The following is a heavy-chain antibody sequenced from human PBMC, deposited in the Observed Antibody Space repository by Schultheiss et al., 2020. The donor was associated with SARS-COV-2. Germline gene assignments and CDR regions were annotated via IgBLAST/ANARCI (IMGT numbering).Heavy chain of an antibody. D-gene: IGHD6-13*01. CDR2: IYYSGST. J-gene: IGHJ1*01. Sequence: SETLSLTCTVSGGSISSSNWWSWVRQPPGKGLEWIGSIYYSGSTYYNPSLKSRVTISVDTSKNQFSLKLSSVTAADTAVYYCIAATGAGWAEYFQHWGQGTLVTVAS. V-gene: IGHV4-39*01. CDR3: IAATGAGWAEYFQH. CDR1: GGSISSSNW.